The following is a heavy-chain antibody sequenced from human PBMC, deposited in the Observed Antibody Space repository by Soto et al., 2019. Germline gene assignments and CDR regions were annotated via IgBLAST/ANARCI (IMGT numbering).Heavy chain of an antibody. J-gene: IGHJ6*04. CDR1: GFSLSTSGVG. CDR2: IYWDDDK. D-gene: IGHD2-15*01. CDR3: AHVLVVVANYGMDV. Sequence: QITLKESGPSLVKPTQTLTLTCTFSGFSLSTSGVGVGWIRQPPGKALEWLALIYWDDDKRYSPSLTSRLTITKDTSTNQVVLIMTNMDPVDTATYYCAHVLVVVANYGMDVWGKGTTVTVSS. V-gene: IGHV2-5*02.